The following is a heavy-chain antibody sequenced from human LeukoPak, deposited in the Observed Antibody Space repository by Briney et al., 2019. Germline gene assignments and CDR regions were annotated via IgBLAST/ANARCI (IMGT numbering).Heavy chain of an antibody. J-gene: IGHJ6*03. D-gene: IGHD6-6*01. Sequence: NPSETLSLTCTVPGGSISSYYWSWIRQPPGKGLEWIGYIYYSGSTNYNPSLKSRVTISVDTSKNQFSLKLSSVTAADTAVYYCARVFRAARSLWYYYYMDVWGKGTTVTVSS. CDR1: GGSISSYY. V-gene: IGHV4-59*01. CDR3: ARVFRAARSLWYYYYMDV. CDR2: IYYSGST.